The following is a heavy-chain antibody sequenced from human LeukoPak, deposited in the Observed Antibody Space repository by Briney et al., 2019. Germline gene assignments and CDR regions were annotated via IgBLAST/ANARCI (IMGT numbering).Heavy chain of an antibody. CDR3: AKVPYYDSSGYYDY. D-gene: IGHD3-22*01. CDR1: GFTFSSYG. Sequence: PGGSLRLSCAASGFTFSSYGMHWVRQAPGKGLEWVAFIRYDGSNKYYADSVKGRFTISRDISKNTLFLQMNSLRAEDTAVYYCAKVPYYDSSGYYDYWGQGTLVTVSS. V-gene: IGHV3-30*02. CDR2: IRYDGSNK. J-gene: IGHJ4*02.